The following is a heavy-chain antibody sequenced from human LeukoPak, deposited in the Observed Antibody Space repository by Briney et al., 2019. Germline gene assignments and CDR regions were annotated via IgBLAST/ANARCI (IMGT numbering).Heavy chain of an antibody. Sequence: PGGSLRLSCAAPGFTFSNYGMHWVRQAPGKGLEWVALTLLNGNNNYYADSVKGRFTTSRDNSKNTLYLQMNSLRPEDTAVYSCARDRLEALAGTRGFDYWGQGILVTVSS. CDR1: GFTFSNYG. J-gene: IGHJ4*02. D-gene: IGHD6-19*01. CDR2: TLLNGNNN. CDR3: ARDRLEALAGTRGFDY. V-gene: IGHV3-30*02.